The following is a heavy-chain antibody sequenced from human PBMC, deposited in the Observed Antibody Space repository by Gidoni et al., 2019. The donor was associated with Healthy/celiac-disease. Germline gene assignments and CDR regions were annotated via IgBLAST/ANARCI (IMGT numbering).Heavy chain of an antibody. CDR3: ARQGRWGFLDI. D-gene: IGHD3-16*01. Sequence: QVQLQESGPGLVKPSETLSLTCTVSGGSISSYYWSWIRQPPGKGLEWIGYIYYSGSTNYNPSLKSRVTISVDTSKNQFSLKLSSVTAADTAVYYCARQGRWGFLDIWGQGTMVTVSS. V-gene: IGHV4-59*08. CDR1: GGSISSYY. CDR2: IYYSGST. J-gene: IGHJ3*02.